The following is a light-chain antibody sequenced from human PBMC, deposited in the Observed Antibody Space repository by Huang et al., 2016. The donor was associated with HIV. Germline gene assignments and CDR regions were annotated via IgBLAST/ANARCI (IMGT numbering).Light chain of an antibody. J-gene: IGKJ2*01. CDR2: GAS. Sequence: EIVMTQSPATLSVSPGERAILSCRASQRIGTNLAWYRQKRGQAPSLLIYGASIRATGVPARFSGSGSGTDFTLTISSLQSEDFAVYYCQQYNNWPLYTFGQGSKLEIK. CDR3: QQYNNWPLYT. V-gene: IGKV3-15*01. CDR1: QRIGTN.